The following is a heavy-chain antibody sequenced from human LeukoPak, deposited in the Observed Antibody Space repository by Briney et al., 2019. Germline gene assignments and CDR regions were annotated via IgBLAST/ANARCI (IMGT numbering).Heavy chain of an antibody. CDR1: GFTFSGSV. J-gene: IGHJ4*02. V-gene: IGHV3-73*01. CDR3: IAYYGSGSYYSPGGNYFDY. D-gene: IGHD3-10*01. Sequence: GGSLRLSCAASGFTFSGSVMHWVRQASGKGLEWVGHIRSEANTYATVYAASVKGRFTISRDDSRNTAYLQMNSLKTEDTAVYYCIAYYGSGSYYSPGGNYFDYWGQGTLVTVSS. CDR2: IRSEANTYAT.